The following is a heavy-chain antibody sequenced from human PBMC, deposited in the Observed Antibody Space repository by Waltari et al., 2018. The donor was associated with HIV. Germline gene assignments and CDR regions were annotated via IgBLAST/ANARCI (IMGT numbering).Heavy chain of an antibody. CDR3: AGAPNGDFSWLDP. CDR2: ISYSGST. Sequence: QLQLQESGPGLVKPSETLSLTCTVSGGPVTSSPYYWGWIRQAPGRGLEWIGAISYSGSTYYNPSLESRVTISLDTSKNQFSLKLQSVTAADTAVYYCAGAPNGDFSWLDPWGQGTLVTVSS. J-gene: IGHJ5*02. D-gene: IGHD4-17*01. V-gene: IGHV4-39*07. CDR1: GGPVTSSPYY.